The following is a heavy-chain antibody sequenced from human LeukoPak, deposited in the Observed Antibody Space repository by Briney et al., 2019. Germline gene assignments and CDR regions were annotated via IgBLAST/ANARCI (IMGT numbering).Heavy chain of an antibody. CDR1: GGSFSGYY. J-gene: IGHJ4*02. Sequence: SETLSLTCAVYGGSFSGYYWSWIRQPPGKGLEWIGEINHSGSTNYNPSLKSRVTISVDTSKNQFSLKLSSVTAADTAVYYCAGAPAGSGSFDYWGQGTLVTVSS. CDR2: INHSGST. V-gene: IGHV4-34*01. D-gene: IGHD3-10*01. CDR3: AGAPAGSGSFDY.